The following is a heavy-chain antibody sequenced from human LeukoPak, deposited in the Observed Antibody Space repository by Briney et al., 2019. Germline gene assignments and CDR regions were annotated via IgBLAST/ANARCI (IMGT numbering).Heavy chain of an antibody. CDR3: ARGLGAWLFGVSAFDI. Sequence: PSETLSLTCAVYGGSFSGYYWSWIRQSPGKGLGWIGEINHSGSTNYNPSLKSRVTISVDTSKNQFSLKLSSVTAADTAVYYCARGLGAWLFGVSAFDIWGQGKMVTVSS. V-gene: IGHV4-34*01. CDR1: GGSFSGYY. J-gene: IGHJ3*02. D-gene: IGHD3-22*01. CDR2: INHSGST.